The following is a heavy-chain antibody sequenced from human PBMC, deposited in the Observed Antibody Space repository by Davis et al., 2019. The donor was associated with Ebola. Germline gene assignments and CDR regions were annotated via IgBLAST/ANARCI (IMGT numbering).Heavy chain of an antibody. D-gene: IGHD2-2*01. CDR3: ARGVVLPASIGGFFDY. CDR2: IYHSGST. CDR1: GDSISTSNW. V-gene: IGHV4-4*02. J-gene: IGHJ4*02. Sequence: PSETLSLTCAVSGDSISTSNWWSWVRQPPGKGLEWIGEIYHSGSTNYKPSLKSRVTISVDKSKNQFSLKLSSLTAADTAVYYCARGVVLPASIGGFFDYWSQGTLVTVSS.